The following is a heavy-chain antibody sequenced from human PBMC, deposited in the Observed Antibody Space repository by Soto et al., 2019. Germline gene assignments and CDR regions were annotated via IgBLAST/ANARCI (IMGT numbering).Heavy chain of an antibody. CDR1: GFTFNAAW. D-gene: IGHD6-13*01. CDR3: TTGLAAAGTNY. V-gene: IGHV3-15*01. J-gene: IGHJ4*02. Sequence: LRLSCAASGFTFNAAWMSWVRQAPGKGLEWVGRIKSKTDGGTTDFAAPVKGRFTISRDDSKNTVYLQMNSLKIEDTAVYYCTTGLAAAGTNYWGQGTLVTVSS. CDR2: IKSKTDGGTT.